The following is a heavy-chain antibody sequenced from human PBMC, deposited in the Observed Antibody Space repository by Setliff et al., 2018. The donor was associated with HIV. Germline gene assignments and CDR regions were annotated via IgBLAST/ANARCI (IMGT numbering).Heavy chain of an antibody. CDR2: ISYSTGYI. CDR3: ARGDTNVYYYVYPDF. CDR1: GFSFRTYN. Sequence: GGSLRLSCAASGFSFRTYNMNWVRQAPGKGLEWVSSISYSTGYIYYADSVKGRFFISRDNAKNLVYLQMNSLRADDTAVYYCARGDTNVYYYVYPDFWGQGTPVTVSS. D-gene: IGHD3-22*01. J-gene: IGHJ4*02. V-gene: IGHV3-21*06.